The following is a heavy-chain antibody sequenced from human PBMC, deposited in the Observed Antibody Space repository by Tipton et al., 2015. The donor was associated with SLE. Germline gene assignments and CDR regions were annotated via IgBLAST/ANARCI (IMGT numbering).Heavy chain of an antibody. D-gene: IGHD3-9*01. Sequence: LRLSCTVSGGSISSGHYFWTWFRQHPGKGLEWIAYHSGRPYYTPSPRSRVTISVDTSENQFSLSLSSVTAADTAVYYCARGLRYFDWSQRPGYYYMDVWGKGTTVTVSS. J-gene: IGHJ6*03. CDR2: HSGRP. V-gene: IGHV4-31*03. CDR3: ARGLRYFDWSQRPGYYYMDV. CDR1: GGSISSGHYF.